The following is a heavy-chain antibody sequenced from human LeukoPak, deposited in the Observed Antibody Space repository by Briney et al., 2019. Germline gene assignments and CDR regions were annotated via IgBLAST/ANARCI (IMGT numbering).Heavy chain of an antibody. CDR1: GGSFSGYY. CDR3: AREVPAAAGTSPFDY. V-gene: IGHV4-34*01. D-gene: IGHD6-13*01. Sequence: PSETLSLTCAVYGGSFSGYYWSWIRQPPGKGLEWIGEINHSGSTNYNPSLKSRVTISVDTSKNQFSLKLSSVTAADTAVYYCAREVPAAAGTSPFDYWGQGTLVTVSS. J-gene: IGHJ4*02. CDR2: INHSGST.